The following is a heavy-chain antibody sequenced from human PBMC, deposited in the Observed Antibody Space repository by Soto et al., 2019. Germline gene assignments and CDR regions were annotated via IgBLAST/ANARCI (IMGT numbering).Heavy chain of an antibody. CDR1: GFTFSSYA. CDR3: ARTVVTAIFDY. D-gene: IGHD2-21*02. V-gene: IGHV3-30-3*01. Sequence: ESGGGVVQPGRSLRLSWAASGFTFSSYAMHWVRQAPGKGLEWVAVISYDGSNKYYADSVKGRFTISRDNSKNTLYLQMNSLRAEDTAVYYCARTVVTAIFDYWGQGTLVTVSS. J-gene: IGHJ4*02. CDR2: ISYDGSNK.